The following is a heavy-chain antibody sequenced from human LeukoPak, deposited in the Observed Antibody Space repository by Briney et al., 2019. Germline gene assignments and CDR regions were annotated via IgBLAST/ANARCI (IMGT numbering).Heavy chain of an antibody. CDR1: GYTFSNYG. CDR2: ISAYNGNT. V-gene: IGHV1-18*04. D-gene: IGHD6-19*01. J-gene: IGHJ4*02. CDR3: ARDLRGSSGWYFDY. Sequence: ASVKVSCKASGYTFSNYGISWVRQAPGQGLEWMGWISAYNGNTNYAQKFQGRVTMTTDTSTSTAYMELRSLRSDDTAVYYCARDLRGSSGWYFDYWGQGTLVTVSS.